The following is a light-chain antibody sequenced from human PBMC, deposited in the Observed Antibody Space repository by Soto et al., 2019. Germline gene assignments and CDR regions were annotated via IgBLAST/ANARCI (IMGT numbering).Light chain of an antibody. Sequence: EIVLTQSPATLSLSPGERASLSCRASQSISVYLAWYQQKPGQAPRLLIYDASNRATGIPARFSGSGSGTDFTFTISSLEPEDFAVYYCHQRTKWPLTFGGGTKVEIK. J-gene: IGKJ4*01. CDR2: DAS. CDR3: HQRTKWPLT. CDR1: QSISVY. V-gene: IGKV3-11*01.